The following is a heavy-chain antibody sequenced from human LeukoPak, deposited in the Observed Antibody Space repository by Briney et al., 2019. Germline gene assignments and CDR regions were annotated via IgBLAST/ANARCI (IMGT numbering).Heavy chain of an antibody. CDR2: IIPILGIA. D-gene: IGHD3-3*01. Sequence: ASVKVSCKASGGTFSSYAISWVRQAPGQGLEWMGRIIPILGIANYAQKFQGRVTITADKSTSTAYMELSSLRSEDTAVYYCARDPHRLYDFWSGYFDYWGQGTLVTVSS. V-gene: IGHV1-69*04. CDR3: ARDPHRLYDFWSGYFDY. J-gene: IGHJ4*02. CDR1: GGTFSSYA.